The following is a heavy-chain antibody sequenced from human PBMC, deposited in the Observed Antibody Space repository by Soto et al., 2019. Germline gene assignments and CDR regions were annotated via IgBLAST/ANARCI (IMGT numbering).Heavy chain of an antibody. Sequence: EVQLLESGGGLVQPGGSLRLSCAASGFTFTTYAMNWVRQAPGKGLEWVSGISESGGSTYYADSVKGRFTISRDNSKNTLFLQMNSLRAEDTAVYHCAKAVMVRGIYYGMDVRGQGTTVTVSS. CDR2: ISESGGST. CDR3: AKAVMVRGIYYGMDV. V-gene: IGHV3-23*01. D-gene: IGHD3-10*01. J-gene: IGHJ6*02. CDR1: GFTFTTYA.